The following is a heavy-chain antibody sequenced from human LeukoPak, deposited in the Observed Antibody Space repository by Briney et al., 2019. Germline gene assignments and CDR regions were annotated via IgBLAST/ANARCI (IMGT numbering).Heavy chain of an antibody. V-gene: IGHV4-38-2*02. CDR3: ARGVGYSSGWYVGYYYYYYMDV. J-gene: IGHJ6*03. Sequence: SETLSLTCTVSGYSISSGYYWGWIRQPPGKGLEWIGSIYHSGSTYYNPSLKSRVTISVDTSKNQFSLELSSVTAADTAVYYCARGVGYSSGWYVGYYYYYYMDVWGKGTTVTVSS. CDR1: GYSISSGYY. D-gene: IGHD6-19*01. CDR2: IYHSGST.